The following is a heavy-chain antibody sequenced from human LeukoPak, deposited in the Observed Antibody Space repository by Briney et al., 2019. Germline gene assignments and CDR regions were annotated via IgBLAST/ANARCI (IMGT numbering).Heavy chain of an antibody. CDR3: ARDARPLFN. CDR2: ISYDGSNK. Sequence: GGTLRLSCAASGFTFSSYAMHWVRQPPGKGLEWVAVISYDGSNKYYADSVKGRFTISRDNSKNTLYLQMNSLRAEDTAVYYGARDARPLFNWGQGTLVTVSS. J-gene: IGHJ4*02. D-gene: IGHD3-3*01. CDR1: GFTFSSYA. V-gene: IGHV3-30-3*01.